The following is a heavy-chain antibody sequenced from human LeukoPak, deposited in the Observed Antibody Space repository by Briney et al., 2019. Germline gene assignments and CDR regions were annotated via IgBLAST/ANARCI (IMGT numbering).Heavy chain of an antibody. D-gene: IGHD1-26*01. CDR3: AKDAESGSYYGAFDI. CDR1: GGSISNYY. V-gene: IGHV4-59*01. Sequence: SETLSPTCTVSGGSISNYYWNWIRQPPRQGLEWIGYIYYSGSTNYNPSLESRVTISVDTSKNQFSLKLSSVTAADTAVYYCAKDAESGSYYGAFDIWGQGTMVTVSS. J-gene: IGHJ3*02. CDR2: IYYSGST.